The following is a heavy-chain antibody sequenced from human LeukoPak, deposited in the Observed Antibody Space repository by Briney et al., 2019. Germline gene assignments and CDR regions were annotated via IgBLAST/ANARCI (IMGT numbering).Heavy chain of an antibody. CDR3: AREQLPGYYYYGMDV. V-gene: IGHV3-30*03. J-gene: IGHJ6*02. CDR2: ISYDGSNK. Sequence: GGSLRLSCAASGFTFSSYGMHWVRQAPGKGLEWVAVISYDGSNKYYADSVKGRFTISRDNSKNTLYLQMNSLRAEDTAVYYCAREQLPGYYYYGMDVWGQGTTVTVSS. CDR1: GFTFSSYG. D-gene: IGHD6-6*01.